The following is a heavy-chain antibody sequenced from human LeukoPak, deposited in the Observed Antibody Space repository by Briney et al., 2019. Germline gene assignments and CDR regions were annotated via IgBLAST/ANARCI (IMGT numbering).Heavy chain of an antibody. D-gene: IGHD2-8*01. V-gene: IGHV4-34*01. CDR3: ARVVNGFIDY. Sequence: SETLSLTCAVYGGSFSGYYWSWIRQPPGKGLEWIGEINHSGSTNYNPSLKSRVTISVDTSKNQFSLKLSSVTAADTAVYCCARVVNGFIDYWGQGTLVTVSS. CDR1: GGSFSGYY. J-gene: IGHJ4*02. CDR2: INHSGST.